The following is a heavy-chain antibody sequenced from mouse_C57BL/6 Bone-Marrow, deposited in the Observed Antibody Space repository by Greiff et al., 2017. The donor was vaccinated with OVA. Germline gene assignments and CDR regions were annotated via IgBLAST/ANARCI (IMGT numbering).Heavy chain of an antibody. V-gene: IGHV5-6*01. CDR3: ARKGGSYYFDY. D-gene: IGHD3-2*02. J-gene: IGHJ2*01. Sequence: EVKVVESGGDLVKPGGSLKLSCAASGFTFSSYGMSWVRQTPDKRLEWVATISSGGSYTYYPDSVKGRFTISRDNAKNTLYLQMSSLKSEDTAMYYCARKGGSYYFDYWGQGTTLTVSS. CDR2: ISSGGSYT. CDR1: GFTFSSYG.